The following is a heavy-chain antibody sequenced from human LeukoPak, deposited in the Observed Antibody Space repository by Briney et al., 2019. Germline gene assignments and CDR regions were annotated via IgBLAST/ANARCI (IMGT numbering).Heavy chain of an antibody. Sequence: SETLSLTCAVYGGSFSGYYWSWIRQPPGKGLEWIGEINPGGNTNYNPSLKSRVTISVDTSKNQFSLKLNSVTAADTAVYYCARADGAQTFPFDYWSLGTLVTVSS. V-gene: IGHV4-34*01. J-gene: IGHJ4*02. CDR3: ARADGAQTFPFDY. D-gene: IGHD4/OR15-4a*01. CDR1: GGSFSGYY. CDR2: INPGGNT.